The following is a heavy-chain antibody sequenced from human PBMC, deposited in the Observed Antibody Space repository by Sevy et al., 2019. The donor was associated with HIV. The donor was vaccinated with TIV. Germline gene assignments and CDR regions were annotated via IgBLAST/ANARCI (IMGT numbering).Heavy chain of an antibody. J-gene: IGHJ4*02. V-gene: IGHV4-38-2*01. CDR3: ARVRTYSGSLVDY. Sequence: SETLSLTCAVSGYSISSGYYWGWIRQPPGKGLEWIGSIYHSGSTYYNPSLKSRVTISVDTSKNQFSLKLGSVTAADTAVYYCARVRTYSGSLVDYWGQGTLVTVSS. CDR2: IYHSGST. CDR1: GYSISSGYY. D-gene: IGHD1-26*01.